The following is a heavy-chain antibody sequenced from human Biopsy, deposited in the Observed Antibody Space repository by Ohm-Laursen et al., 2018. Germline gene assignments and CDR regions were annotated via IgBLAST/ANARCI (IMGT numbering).Heavy chain of an antibody. CDR1: GFTFGDSA. CDR2: IRSKVNNYAT. D-gene: IGHD4-23*01. Sequence: SLRLSCSATGFTFGDSAMHWVRQASGKGLEWIGRIRSKVNNYATAYAASVTGTFTISRDDSKNTAYLQMNSLKTEDTAVYYCTTYDNSGDYRDYWGQGTQVTVSS. CDR3: TTYDNSGDYRDY. J-gene: IGHJ4*02. V-gene: IGHV3-73*01.